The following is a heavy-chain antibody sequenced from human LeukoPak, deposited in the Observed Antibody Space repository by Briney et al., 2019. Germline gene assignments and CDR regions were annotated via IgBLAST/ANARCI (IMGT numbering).Heavy chain of an antibody. V-gene: IGHV1-2*02. CDR2: INPNSGGT. Sequence: GASVKVSCKASGYTFTGYYMHWVRQAPGQGLEWMGWINPNSGGTNYAQKFQGRVTMTRDTSISTAYMELSRLRSDDTAVYYCARDMRVGATIYDAFDIWGQGTMVTVSS. CDR3: ARDMRVGATIYDAFDI. J-gene: IGHJ3*02. CDR1: GYTFTGYY. D-gene: IGHD1-26*01.